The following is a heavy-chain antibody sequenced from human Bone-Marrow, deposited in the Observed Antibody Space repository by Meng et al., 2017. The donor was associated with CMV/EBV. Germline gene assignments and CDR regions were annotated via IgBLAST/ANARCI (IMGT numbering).Heavy chain of an antibody. CDR2: INSDGSST. V-gene: IGHV3-74*01. CDR3: ARDPLASYLDY. J-gene: IGHJ4*02. CDR1: GFTFSSYE. Sequence: GESLKISCAASGFTFSSYEMNWVRQAPGKGLVWVSRINSDGSSTSYADSVKGRFTISRDNAKNTLYLQMNSLRAEDTAVYYCARDPLASYLDYWGQGTLVTVSS.